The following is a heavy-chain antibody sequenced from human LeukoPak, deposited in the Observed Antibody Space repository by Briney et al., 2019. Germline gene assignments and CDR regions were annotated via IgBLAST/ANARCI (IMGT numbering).Heavy chain of an antibody. V-gene: IGHV5-51*01. CDR1: GITFSGSG. D-gene: IGHD5-12*01. Sequence: PGGSLRLSCAASGITFSGSGMSWVRQAPGKGLEWMGIIYPGDSDTRYSPSFQGQVTISADKSISTAYLQWSSLKASDTAMYYCARQIVIGYSGYGYWGQGTLVTVSS. CDR3: ARQIVIGYSGYGY. J-gene: IGHJ4*02. CDR2: IYPGDSDT.